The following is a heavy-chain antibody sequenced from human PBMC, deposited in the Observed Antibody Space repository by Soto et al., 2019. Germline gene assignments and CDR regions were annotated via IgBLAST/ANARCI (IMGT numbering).Heavy chain of an antibody. D-gene: IGHD3-22*01. CDR1: GFTFSSYA. CDR2: ISYDGSNK. CDR3: ARDYKSGPYSYASSGYYLPGN. J-gene: IGHJ4*02. Sequence: ERSLRRSCSASGFTFSSYALHWGRQAPGKGLEWVAVISYDGSNKYYSDSVKVRFTISRDNSKNTLYLQMNSLRAEDTAVYYCARDYKSGPYSYASSGYYLPGNWGQETRVSAAS. V-gene: IGHV3-30-3*01.